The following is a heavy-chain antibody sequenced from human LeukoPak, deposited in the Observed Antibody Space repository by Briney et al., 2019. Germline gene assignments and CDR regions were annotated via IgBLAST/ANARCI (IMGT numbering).Heavy chain of an antibody. V-gene: IGHV3-48*04. Sequence: GGSLRLSCAASGFTFSRLAMTWVRQAPGKGLEWVSYISSSSSTIYYADSVKGRFTISRDNAKNTVYLEMNSLRAEDTAVYYCARGGLRNWYFDLWGRGTLVTVSS. CDR2: ISSSSSTI. J-gene: IGHJ2*01. D-gene: IGHD5-12*01. CDR3: ARGGLRNWYFDL. CDR1: GFTFSRLA.